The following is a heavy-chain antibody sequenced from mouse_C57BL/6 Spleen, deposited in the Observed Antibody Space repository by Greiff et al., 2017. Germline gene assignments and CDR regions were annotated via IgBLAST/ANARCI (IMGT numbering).Heavy chain of an antibody. CDR2: INPSSGYT. Sequence: QVQLQQSGAELAKPGASVKLSCKASGYTFTSYWMHWVKQRPGQGLEWIGYINPSSGYTKYNQKFKAKATLTADKSSSTAYMQLSSLTYEDSAVYYCARWEYGSSPWFAYWGQGTLVTVSA. J-gene: IGHJ3*01. CDR1: GYTFTSYW. V-gene: IGHV1-7*01. CDR3: ARWEYGSSPWFAY. D-gene: IGHD1-1*01.